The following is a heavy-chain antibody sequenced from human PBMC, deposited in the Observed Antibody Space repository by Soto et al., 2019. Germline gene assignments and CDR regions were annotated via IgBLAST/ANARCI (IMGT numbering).Heavy chain of an antibody. CDR1: GFAFSSYA. D-gene: IGHD3-22*01. V-gene: IGHV3-23*01. CDR2: ISGIGGTT. CDR3: AKVSDSGGHYLGSFDY. Sequence: EVQLLESGGGLVQPGGSLRLSCAASGFAFSSYAMSWVRQAPGKGLEWVSAISGIGGTTYYADSVKGRFTISRDNSRNTLYLQMNSLGAEDTAVYYCAKVSDSGGHYLGSFDYWGQGPLFTVSS. J-gene: IGHJ4*02.